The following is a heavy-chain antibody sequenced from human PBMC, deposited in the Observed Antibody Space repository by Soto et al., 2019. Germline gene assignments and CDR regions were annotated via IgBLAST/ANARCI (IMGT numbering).Heavy chain of an antibody. CDR3: ARHYRRYRYDYYFAY. CDR2: IYCSGST. D-gene: IGHD5-18*01. Sequence: QLQLQESGPGLVKPSETLSLTCTVSGGSISSNTYSWGWIRQPPGKGLEWIGRIYCSGSTYYNLSLKSRVTISVDPSKNHLSLKLSSVTAADTAVYYCARHYRRYRYDYYFAYWGQGTLVTVSS. V-gene: IGHV4-39*01. J-gene: IGHJ4*02. CDR1: GGSISSNTYS.